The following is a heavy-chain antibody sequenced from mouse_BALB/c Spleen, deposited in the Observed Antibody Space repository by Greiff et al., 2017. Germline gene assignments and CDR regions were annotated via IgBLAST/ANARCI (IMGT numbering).Heavy chain of an antibody. Sequence: DVKLVESGGGLVQPKGSLKLSCAASGFTFNTYAMNWVRQAPGKGLEWVARIRSKSNNYATYYADSVKDRFTISRDDSQSMLYLQMNNLKTEDTAMYYCVRRDGYSWFAYWGQGTLVTVSA. CDR3: VRRDGYSWFAY. CDR2: IRSKSNNYAT. D-gene: IGHD2-3*01. V-gene: IGHV10-1*02. CDR1: GFTFNTYA. J-gene: IGHJ3*01.